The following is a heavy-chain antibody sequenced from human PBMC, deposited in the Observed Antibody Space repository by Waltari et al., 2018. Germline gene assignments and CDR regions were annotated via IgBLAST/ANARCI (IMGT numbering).Heavy chain of an antibody. V-gene: IGHV1-24*01. Sequence: QVQLVQSGAEVKKPGASVKVSCKVSGYTLTELSMHWVRQAPGKGLEWMGGFDPEDGETIYAQKLQGRVTMTTDTSTSTAYMELRSLRSDDTAVYYCARGRYYDSSGYLDYWGQGTLVTVSS. CDR3: ARGRYYDSSGYLDY. CDR1: GYTLTELS. CDR2: FDPEDGET. J-gene: IGHJ4*02. D-gene: IGHD3-22*01.